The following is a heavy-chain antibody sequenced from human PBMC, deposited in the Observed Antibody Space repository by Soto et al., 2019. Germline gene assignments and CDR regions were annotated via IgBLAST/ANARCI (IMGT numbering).Heavy chain of an antibody. CDR2: IYYSGST. J-gene: IGHJ5*01. CDR3: ERGAYHGQYLSPFDS. CDR1: GGSISTYY. V-gene: IGHV4-59*01. Sequence: SETLSLTCTVSGGSISTYYWSWIRQPPGKGLEWIGYIYYSGSTNYNPSLKSRVTISVDTSKNQFSLKLSSVTAADTAVYYCERGAYHGQYLSPFDSWGQGTLVTVSS. D-gene: IGHD2-2*01.